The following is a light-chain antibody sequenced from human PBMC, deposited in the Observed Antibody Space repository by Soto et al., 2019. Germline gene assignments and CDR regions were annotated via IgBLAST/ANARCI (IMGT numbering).Light chain of an antibody. J-gene: IGKJ2*01. V-gene: IGKV2-30*01. CDR2: KVS. Sequence: DVVLTQSPLSLPVTLGQPASISCRSSQSLLYRDGNTYLDWFQQRPGQSPRRLIYKVSKRDSGGPDRFSGSGSGTDFTLKISRVEAEDVGVYYCMPGPYWPPTFGQGTKLEIK. CDR3: MPGPYWPPT. CDR1: QSLLYRDGNTY.